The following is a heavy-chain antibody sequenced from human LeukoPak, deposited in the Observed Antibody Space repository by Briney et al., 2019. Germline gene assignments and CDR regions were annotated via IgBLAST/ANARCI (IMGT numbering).Heavy chain of an antibody. D-gene: IGHD6-13*01. Sequence: PSETLSLTCTVSGGSISSYYWSWIRQPPGKGLEWFGYVSDSGTTNYNPSLKSRVTISVDTSKIQFSLKLSSVTAADTAVYFCARGAAGTGAADYWGQGTLVTVSS. CDR3: ARGAAGTGAADY. V-gene: IGHV4-59*01. CDR2: VSDSGTT. J-gene: IGHJ4*02. CDR1: GGSISSYY.